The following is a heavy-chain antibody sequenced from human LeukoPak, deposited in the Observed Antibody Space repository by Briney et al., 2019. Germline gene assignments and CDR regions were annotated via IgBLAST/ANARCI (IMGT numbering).Heavy chain of an antibody. Sequence: GGSLRLSCAASGFTFRDYYRRWIRQAPGKGLEWVSYISSSGSTIYYADSVKSRFTISRDNAKNSLYLQMNSLRAEDTAVYYCAGGDYGGLFDYWGQGTLVTVSS. CDR2: ISSSGSTI. D-gene: IGHD4-23*01. CDR1: GFTFRDYY. V-gene: IGHV3-11*01. J-gene: IGHJ4*02. CDR3: AGGDYGGLFDY.